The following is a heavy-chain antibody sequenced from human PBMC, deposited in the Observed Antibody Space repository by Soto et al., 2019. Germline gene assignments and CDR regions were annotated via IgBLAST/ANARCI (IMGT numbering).Heavy chain of an antibody. Sequence: GGSLRLSCAASGFNFSPYWMHWVRQVPGKGLEWISHIGGGGSVTIYADSVKGRFTISRDDAKNTLYLQMNSLRSEDTAVYYCVRDRGSPDSFDSWGQGTMVTVS. CDR1: GFNFSPYW. V-gene: IGHV3-74*01. J-gene: IGHJ3*02. CDR3: VRDRGSPDSFDS. CDR2: IGGGGSVT. D-gene: IGHD3-10*01.